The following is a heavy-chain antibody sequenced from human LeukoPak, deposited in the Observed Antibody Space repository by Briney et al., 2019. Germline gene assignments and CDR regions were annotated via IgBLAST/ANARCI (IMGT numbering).Heavy chain of an antibody. CDR2: ISAYNGNT. D-gene: IGHD1-26*01. J-gene: IGHJ4*02. CDR1: DYTFTSYG. CDR3: ARSRVESGSHYYYFDF. V-gene: IGHV1-18*01. Sequence: ASVKVSCKASDYTFTSYGISWVRQVPGQGLEWMGWISAYNGNTNYAQKVQGRVTMTTDTSTSTAYMELRSLRADDTAVYFCARSRVESGSHYYYFDFWGQGTLVTVSS.